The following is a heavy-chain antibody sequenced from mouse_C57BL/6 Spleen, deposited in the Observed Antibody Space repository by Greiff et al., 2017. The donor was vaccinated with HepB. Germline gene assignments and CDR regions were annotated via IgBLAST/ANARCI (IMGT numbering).Heavy chain of an antibody. D-gene: IGHD1-1*01. CDR2: IYPGSGST. CDR1: GYTFTSYW. V-gene: IGHV1-55*01. Sequence: QVQLQQSGAELVKPGASVKMSCKASGYTFTSYWLTWVKQRPGQGLEWIGDIYPGSGSTTYNEKFKSKATLTVDTSSSTAYMQLSSLTSEDSAVYYWARFYDCPAGGYAMDYWGQGTSVTVSS. CDR3: ARFYDCPAGGYAMDY. J-gene: IGHJ4*01.